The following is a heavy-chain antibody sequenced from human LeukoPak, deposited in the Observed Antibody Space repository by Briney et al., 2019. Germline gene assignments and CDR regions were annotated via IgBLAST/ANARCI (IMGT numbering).Heavy chain of an antibody. CDR2: ISGSGGST. CDR3: AKQQLSTYYYGMDV. D-gene: IGHD6-13*01. J-gene: IGHJ6*02. Sequence: GGSLRLSCAASGFTFSSYAMSWVRQAPGKGLEWVSAISGSGGSTYYADSVKGRFTISRDNSKNTLYLQMNCLRAEDTAVYYCAKQQLSTYYYGMDVWGQGTTVTVSS. V-gene: IGHV3-23*01. CDR1: GFTFSSYA.